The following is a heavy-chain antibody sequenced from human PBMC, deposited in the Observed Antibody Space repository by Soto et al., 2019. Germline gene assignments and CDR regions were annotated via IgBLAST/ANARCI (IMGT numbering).Heavy chain of an antibody. CDR1: GGTFSSYS. D-gene: IGHD3-3*01. J-gene: IGHJ6*04. CDR3: AIEPYDFWSGYYYWYAMHV. CDR2: IIPIFGTA. V-gene: IGHV1-69*06. Sequence: ASVNVSCKASGGTFSSYSISWVRQAPGQWLELMGGIIPIFGTANYAHKFQGRVTITADKYTSTAYMELSSLRSEDTAVHYCAIEPYDFWSGYYYWYAMHVWGDGTTVNVSS.